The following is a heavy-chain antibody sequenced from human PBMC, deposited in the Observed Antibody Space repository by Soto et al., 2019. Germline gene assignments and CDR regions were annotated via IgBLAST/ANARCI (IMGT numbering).Heavy chain of an antibody. CDR1: GYTFTIYG. CDR3: ARAKRGYCSGGSCYGEFDY. CDR2: ISAYNGNT. D-gene: IGHD2-15*01. V-gene: IGHV1-18*01. Sequence: GASVKVSCKASGYTFTIYGISWVRQAPGQGLEWMGWISAYNGNTNYAQKLQGRVTMTTDTSTSTAYMELRSLRSDDTAVYYCARAKRGYCSGGSCYGEFDYWRQGTLVTVSS. J-gene: IGHJ4*02.